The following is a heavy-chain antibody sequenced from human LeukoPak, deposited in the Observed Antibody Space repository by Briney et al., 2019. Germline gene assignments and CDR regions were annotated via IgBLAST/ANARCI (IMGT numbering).Heavy chain of an antibody. CDR1: GGSVSSHF. V-gene: IGHV4-59*02. J-gene: IGHJ6*03. Sequence: SETLSLTCTVSGGSVSSHFWSWIRQPPGKGLEWIGYIYNSRITNYNPSLKSRVTMLVDTSKNQFSLMLRSVTAADTAVYYCARDHLPAGAPGYYMDVWGKGTTVTVSS. CDR3: ARDHLPAGAPGYYMDV. D-gene: IGHD4/OR15-4a*01. CDR2: IYNSRIT.